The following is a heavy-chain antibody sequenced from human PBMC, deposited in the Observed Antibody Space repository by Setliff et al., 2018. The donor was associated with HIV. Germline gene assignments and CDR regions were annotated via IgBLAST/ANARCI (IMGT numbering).Heavy chain of an antibody. J-gene: IGHJ4*02. Sequence: LSLTCNVSGGSITNNNYYWGWIRQSPGKGLEWIASIYYSGSTSYNPALKSRVTMSVDAAKSQFFLKVASVTAADTAMYFCVRLYRGSTTKEKSDSWGQGMLVTVSS. D-gene: IGHD1-26*01. V-gene: IGHV4-39*07. CDR2: IYYSGST. CDR1: GGSITNNNYY. CDR3: VRLYRGSTTKEKSDS.